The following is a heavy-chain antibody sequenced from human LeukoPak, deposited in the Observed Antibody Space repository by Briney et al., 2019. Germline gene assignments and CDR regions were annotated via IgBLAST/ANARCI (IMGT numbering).Heavy chain of an antibody. V-gene: IGHV1-69*05. Sequence: SVKVSCKASGGTFSSYAISWVRQAPGQGLEWMGGIIPIFGTANYAQKFQGRVTMTTDTSTSTAYMELRSLRSDDTAVYYCARETSVAAPDYWGQGTLVTVSS. CDR1: GGTFSSYA. J-gene: IGHJ4*02. CDR3: ARETSVAAPDY. D-gene: IGHD6-13*01. CDR2: IIPIFGTA.